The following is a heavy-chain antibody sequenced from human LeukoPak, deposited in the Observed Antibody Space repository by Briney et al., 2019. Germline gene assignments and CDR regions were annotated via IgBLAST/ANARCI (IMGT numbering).Heavy chain of an antibody. Sequence: SETLSLTCAVSGGSISGTNWWSWIRQPPGKGLEWIGEIYHSGSTNYNPSLKSRVTISADKSKNQFSLKLTYVTAADTAVYYCARDRVGVRAFDYWGQGTLVTVSS. CDR2: IYHSGST. V-gene: IGHV4-4*02. D-gene: IGHD3-10*01. CDR1: GGSISGTNW. CDR3: ARDRVGVRAFDY. J-gene: IGHJ4*02.